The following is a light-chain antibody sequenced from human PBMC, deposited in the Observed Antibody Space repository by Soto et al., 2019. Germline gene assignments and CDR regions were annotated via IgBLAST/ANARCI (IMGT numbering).Light chain of an antibody. V-gene: IGLV2-18*02. Sequence: QSDLTQPPSVSGSPGQSVTISCTGTSSDIGDADRVSWYQQSPGTAPKLMIYEVNNRPSGVPDRFSGSKSGNTASLTISGLQPEDEAYYYCTSTSSKYFVILFGGGTKGTVL. CDR3: TSTSSKYFVIL. J-gene: IGLJ3*02. CDR1: SSDIGDADR. CDR2: EVN.